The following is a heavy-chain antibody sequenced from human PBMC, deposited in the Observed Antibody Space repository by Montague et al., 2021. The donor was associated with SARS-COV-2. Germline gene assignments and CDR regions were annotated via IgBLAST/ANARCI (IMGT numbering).Heavy chain of an antibody. CDR2: ISYDGSNK. Sequence: SLRLSCAASGFAFSSYAMHWVRQAPGKGLEWVAVISYDGSNKYYADSVKGRFTISRDNSKNTLYLQMNSLRAEDTVVYYCARPLIRSGYFVDAFDIWGQGTMVTVSS. CDR3: ARPLIRSGYFVDAFDI. V-gene: IGHV3-30-3*01. CDR1: GFAFSSYA. D-gene: IGHD3-3*01. J-gene: IGHJ3*02.